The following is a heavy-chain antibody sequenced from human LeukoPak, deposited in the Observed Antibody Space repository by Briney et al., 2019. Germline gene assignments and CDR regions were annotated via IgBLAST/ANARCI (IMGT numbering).Heavy chain of an antibody. Sequence: GSLRLSCTVSGFNVSDNYMTWVRQAPGRGLEWLSIIYTSGSTYYGDPVKGRFTISRDISKNTVFLQMNSLRAEDTAVYYCARDLGPHCSSTSCYNDYYYGMDVWGQGTTVTVSS. V-gene: IGHV3-53*01. CDR3: ARDLGPHCSSTSCYNDYYYGMDV. CDR2: IYTSGST. J-gene: IGHJ6*02. D-gene: IGHD2-2*02. CDR1: GFNVSDNY.